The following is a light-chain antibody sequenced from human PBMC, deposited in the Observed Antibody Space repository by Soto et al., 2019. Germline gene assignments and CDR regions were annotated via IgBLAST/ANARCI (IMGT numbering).Light chain of an antibody. CDR2: ATS. J-gene: IGKJ5*01. Sequence: DIQMTQSPSSPSASVGDRVTITCLASQNINTYLNWYQQKPGKVPKLLIYATSSLQSGVPSRFSGSGSGTDFTLTISSLQPEDSGTYYCQQTDSTPPITFGQGTRLEIK. CDR3: QQTDSTPPIT. V-gene: IGKV1-39*01. CDR1: QNINTY.